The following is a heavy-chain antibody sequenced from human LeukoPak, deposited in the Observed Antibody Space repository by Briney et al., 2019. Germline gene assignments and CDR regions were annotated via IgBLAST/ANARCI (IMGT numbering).Heavy chain of an antibody. J-gene: IGHJ6*02. CDR1: GFTFSSHW. D-gene: IGHD3-16*01. CDR2: INSDGSSI. CDR3: ARGGGLDV. V-gene: IGHV3-74*01. Sequence: GGSLRLSCAASGFTFSSHWMHWVRQAPGKGLVWVSRINSDGSSISYADSVKGRFTISRDNAKNSLYLQMSNLRAEDTAVYFCARGGGLDVWGQGATVTVSS.